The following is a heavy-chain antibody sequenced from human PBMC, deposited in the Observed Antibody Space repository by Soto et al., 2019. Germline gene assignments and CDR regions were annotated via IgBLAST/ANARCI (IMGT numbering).Heavy chain of an antibody. V-gene: IGHV3-30-3*01. CDR3: ARDALEGYCSSTSCSGGMDV. Sequence: QVQLVESGGGVVQPGRSLRLSCAASGFTFSSYAMHWVRQAPGKGLEWVAVISYDGSNKYYADSVKGRFTISRDNSKNTLYLQMNSLRAEDTAVYYCARDALEGYCSSTSCSGGMDVWGQGTTVTVSS. J-gene: IGHJ6*02. D-gene: IGHD2-2*01. CDR2: ISYDGSNK. CDR1: GFTFSSYA.